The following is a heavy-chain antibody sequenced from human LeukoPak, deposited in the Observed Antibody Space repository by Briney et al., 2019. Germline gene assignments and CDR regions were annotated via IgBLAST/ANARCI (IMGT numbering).Heavy chain of an antibody. V-gene: IGHV4-34*01. CDR2: INHSGST. D-gene: IGHD1-7*01. Sequence: SETLSLTCAVYGGSFSGYYWSWIRQPPGKGLEWIGEINHSGSTNYNPSLKSRVTISVDTSKNQFSLKLSSVTAADTAVYYCARVPRITGTTQVSYYYYYMDVWGKGTTVTVSS. J-gene: IGHJ6*03. CDR1: GGSFSGYY. CDR3: ARVPRITGTTQVSYYYYYMDV.